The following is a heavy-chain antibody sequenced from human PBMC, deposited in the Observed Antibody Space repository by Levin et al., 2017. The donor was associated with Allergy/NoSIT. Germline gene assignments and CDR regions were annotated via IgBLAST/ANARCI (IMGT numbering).Heavy chain of an antibody. CDR3: ARGNHYGDYVWWFDP. CDR2: IYYSGST. J-gene: IGHJ5*02. D-gene: IGHD4-17*01. CDR1: GGSISSGGYY. Sequence: SETLSLTCTVSGGSISSGGYYWSWIRQHPGKGLEWIGYIYYSGSTYYNPSLKSRVTISVDTSKNQFSLKLSSVTAADTAVYYCARGNHYGDYVWWFDPWGQGTLVTVSS. V-gene: IGHV4-31*03.